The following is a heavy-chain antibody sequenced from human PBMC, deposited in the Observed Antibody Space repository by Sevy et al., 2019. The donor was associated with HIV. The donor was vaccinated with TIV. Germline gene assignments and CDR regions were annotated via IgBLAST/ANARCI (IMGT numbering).Heavy chain of an antibody. D-gene: IGHD3-16*01. CDR2: TSGSGGST. J-gene: IGHJ4*02. CDR3: AKDGESYVWGSHYDY. Sequence: GGSLRLSCEASGFSFSNYGMNWVRQAPGKGLEWVSGTSGSGGSTYYADSVKGRFTISRDNSKNTLYLQMNSLRAEDTAVHSCAKDGESYVWGSHYDYWGQGTLVTVSS. CDR1: GFSFSNYG. V-gene: IGHV3-23*01.